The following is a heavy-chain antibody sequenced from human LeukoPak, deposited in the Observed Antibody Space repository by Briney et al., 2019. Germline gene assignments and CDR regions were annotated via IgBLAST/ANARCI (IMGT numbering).Heavy chain of an antibody. CDR1: GSSFTSYW. Sequence: GESLKISCKGSGSSFTSYWIGWVRQMSGKGLEWMGIIDPGDSDTRYSPSLQGQVTISADKSISTAYLQWSSLKASDTGIYYCARVRYSGYDQADYWGQGTLVTVSS. CDR2: IDPGDSDT. D-gene: IGHD5-12*01. CDR3: ARVRYSGYDQADY. J-gene: IGHJ4*02. V-gene: IGHV5-51*01.